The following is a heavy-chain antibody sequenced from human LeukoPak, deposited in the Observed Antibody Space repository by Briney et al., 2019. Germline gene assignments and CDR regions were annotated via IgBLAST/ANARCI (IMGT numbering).Heavy chain of an antibody. D-gene: IGHD6-6*01. J-gene: IGHJ4*02. Sequence: AGGSLRLSCEVSGLIFSSYAMSWVLQSPGKGLEWVSDISGGGGTTYYADSVKGRVTISRDNSKNTLYLQMNRLRAEDTAVYYCAKEEEYSRSSGVLGAYYVNYWGQGTLVTVSS. CDR2: ISGGGGTT. CDR1: GLIFSSYA. CDR3: AKEEEYSRSSGVLGAYYVNY. V-gene: IGHV3-23*01.